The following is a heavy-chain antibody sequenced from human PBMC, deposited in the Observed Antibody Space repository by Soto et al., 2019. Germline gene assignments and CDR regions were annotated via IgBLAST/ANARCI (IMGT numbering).Heavy chain of an antibody. CDR1: GGSISSGGYY. J-gene: IGHJ4*02. Sequence: QVQLQESGPGLVKPSQTLSLTCTVSGGSISSGGYYWSWIRQHPGKGLEWIGYIYYSGSTYYNPSLKSRVTISVDTSKNQFPLKLSSVTAADTAVYYCARGIAATTHYDYWGQGTLVTVSS. CDR2: IYYSGST. CDR3: ARGIAATTHYDY. V-gene: IGHV4-31*03. D-gene: IGHD1-26*01.